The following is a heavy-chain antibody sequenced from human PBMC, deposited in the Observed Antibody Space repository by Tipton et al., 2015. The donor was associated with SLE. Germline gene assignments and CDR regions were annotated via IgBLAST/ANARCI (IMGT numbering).Heavy chain of an antibody. CDR2: IYYSGST. CDR3: ARHGAVLGWFDP. J-gene: IGHJ5*02. Sequence: TLSLTCTVSGGSISSYYWSWIQQPPGKGLEWIGYIYYSGSTNYNPSLKSRVTISVDTSKNQFSLKLSSVTAADTAVYYCARHGAVLGWFDPWGQGTLVTVSS. V-gene: IGHV4-59*08. D-gene: IGHD1-1*01. CDR1: GGSISSYY.